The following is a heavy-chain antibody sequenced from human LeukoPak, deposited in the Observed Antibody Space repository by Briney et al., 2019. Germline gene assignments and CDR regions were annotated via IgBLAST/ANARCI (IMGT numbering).Heavy chain of an antibody. V-gene: IGHV1-2*02. D-gene: IGHD3-22*01. CDR1: GYTFTGYY. CDR2: INPNSGGT. Sequence: ASVKVSCKASGYTFTGYYMHLVRQAAGQGLEWMGWINPNSGGTNYAQKFQGRVTMTRDTSISTAYMELSRLRSDDTAVYYCARPSMIVVVSSFDYWGQGTLVTVSS. CDR3: ARPSMIVVVSSFDY. J-gene: IGHJ4*02.